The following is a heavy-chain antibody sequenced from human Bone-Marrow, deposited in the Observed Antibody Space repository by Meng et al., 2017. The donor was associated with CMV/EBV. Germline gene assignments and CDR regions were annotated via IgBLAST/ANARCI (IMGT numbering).Heavy chain of an antibody. J-gene: IGHJ4*02. CDR2: MASGGNEE. CDR3: ARDYARQRAGRQIDY. D-gene: IGHD3-16*01. V-gene: IGHV3-30*04. CDR1: GFSFSTYA. Sequence: SGFSFSTYAMHCVRQTPGRGLDWVAVMASGGNEEDYADSLWGRVTISRDNSMKTVYLHMNDLRLEDTAIYYCARDYARQRAGRQIDYWGRGTLVTVSS.